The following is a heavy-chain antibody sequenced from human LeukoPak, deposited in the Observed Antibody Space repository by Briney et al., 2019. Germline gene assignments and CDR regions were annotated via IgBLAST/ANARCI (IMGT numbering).Heavy chain of an antibody. CDR1: GFTFDDYG. D-gene: IGHD3-9*01. V-gene: IGHV3-20*04. CDR2: INWNGGST. Sequence: AGGSLRLSCAASGFTFDDYGMSWVRQAPGKGLEWVSGINWNGGSTGYADSVKGRFTISRDSAKNSLYLQMNSLRAEDTALYYCARSYDILTGYNFDYWGQGTLVTVSS. J-gene: IGHJ4*02. CDR3: ARSYDILTGYNFDY.